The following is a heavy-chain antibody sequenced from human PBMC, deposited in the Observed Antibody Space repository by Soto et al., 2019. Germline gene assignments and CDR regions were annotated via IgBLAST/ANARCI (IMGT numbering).Heavy chain of an antibody. J-gene: IGHJ4*02. CDR1: GFTFDDYA. Sequence: GGSLRLSCAASGFTFDDYAMHWVRQAPGKGLEWVSGISWNSGSIGYADSVKGRFTISRDNAKNSLYLQMNSLRAEDTALYYCAKDPSRLYSSSWPHYFDYWGQGTLVTVSS. CDR3: AKDPSRLYSSSWPHYFDY. V-gene: IGHV3-9*01. D-gene: IGHD6-13*01. CDR2: ISWNSGSI.